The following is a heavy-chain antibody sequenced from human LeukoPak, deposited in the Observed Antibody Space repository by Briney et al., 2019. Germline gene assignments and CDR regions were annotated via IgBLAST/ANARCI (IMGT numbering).Heavy chain of an antibody. Sequence: AGSLSLSCEASGFIVTDAWMSWARQAPGKGLEWVGRIKSRADGGKTDYTAPVNSRFTMSRDDSQNTLYLQMNSLKTEDTAIYVCTTDRFSWGQGTLVTVSS. CDR2: IKSRADGGKT. D-gene: IGHD2/OR15-2a*01. V-gene: IGHV3-15*01. CDR1: GFIVTDAW. J-gene: IGHJ5*02. CDR3: TTDRFS.